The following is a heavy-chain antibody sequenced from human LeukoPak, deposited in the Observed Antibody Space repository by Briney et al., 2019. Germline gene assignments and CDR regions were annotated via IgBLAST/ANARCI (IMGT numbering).Heavy chain of an antibody. Sequence: ASVRVSCKASGYTFTSYDINWVRQATGQGLEWMGWMNPNSGNTGYAQKLQGRVTMTTDTSTSTAYMELRSLRSDDTAVYYCARVQAIYFDYWGQGTLVTVSS. CDR2: MNPNSGNT. J-gene: IGHJ4*02. V-gene: IGHV1-8*01. CDR3: ARVQAIYFDY. CDR1: GYTFTSYD.